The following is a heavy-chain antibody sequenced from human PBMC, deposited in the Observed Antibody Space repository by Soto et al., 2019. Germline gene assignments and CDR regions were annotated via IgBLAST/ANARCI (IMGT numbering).Heavy chain of an antibody. CDR1: GFTFSSYA. CDR2: ISGSGGST. D-gene: IGHD3-9*01. V-gene: IGHV3-23*01. CDR3: AKEYYDILTGYYTVVYFDY. J-gene: IGHJ4*02. Sequence: GGSLRLSCAASGFTFSSYAMSWVRQAPGKGLEWVSAISGSGGSTYYADSVKGRFTISRDNSKNTLYLQMNSLRAEDTAVYYCAKEYYDILTGYYTVVYFDYWGQGTLVTVSS.